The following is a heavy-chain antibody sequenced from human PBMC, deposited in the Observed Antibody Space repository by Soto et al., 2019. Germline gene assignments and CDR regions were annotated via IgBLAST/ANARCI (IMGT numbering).Heavy chain of an antibody. V-gene: IGHV1-2*02. D-gene: IGHD1-26*01. CDR3: ARDHSLVGGTYYFDY. CDR2: IDPKSGGT. CDR1: GPTFIAYY. Sequence: QLVQSGAEVKKPGASVRVSCKTSGPTFIAYYIHWVRQAPGQGLEWMGWIDPKSGGTTYEQKFLGRVTMTRDTSINTAYMDLNRLTSDDTAVYYCARDHSLVGGTYYFDYWGQGTLVTVSS. J-gene: IGHJ4*02.